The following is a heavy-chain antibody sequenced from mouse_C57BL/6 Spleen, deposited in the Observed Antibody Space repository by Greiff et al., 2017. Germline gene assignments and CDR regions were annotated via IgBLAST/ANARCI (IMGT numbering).Heavy chain of an antibody. Sequence: VQLLQSGAGLVKPGASVKISCKASGYAFSSYWMNWVKQRPGKGLEWIGQIYPGDGDTNYNGEFKGKATLIADYSSSTADLQLISLTSEDSAVYFYARGGLCPFDYWGQGTTLTVSS. D-gene: IGHD3-3*01. V-gene: IGHV1-80*01. CDR3: ARGGLCPFDY. J-gene: IGHJ2*01. CDR1: GYAFSSYW. CDR2: IYPGDGDT.